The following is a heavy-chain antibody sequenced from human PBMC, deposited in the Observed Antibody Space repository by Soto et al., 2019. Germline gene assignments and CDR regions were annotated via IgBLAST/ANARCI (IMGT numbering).Heavy chain of an antibody. Sequence: SETLSLTCAVYGGSFSGYYWSWIRQPPGKGLEWIGEINHSGSTNYNPSLKSRVTISVDTSKNQFSLKLSSVTAADTAVYYCARSRWLVRSFHFDYWGQGTLVTVSS. CDR2: INHSGST. CDR3: ARSRWLVRSFHFDY. D-gene: IGHD6-19*01. J-gene: IGHJ4*02. CDR1: GGSFSGYY. V-gene: IGHV4-34*01.